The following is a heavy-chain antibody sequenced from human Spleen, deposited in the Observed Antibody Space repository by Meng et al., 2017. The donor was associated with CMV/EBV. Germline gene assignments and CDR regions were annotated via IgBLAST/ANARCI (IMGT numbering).Heavy chain of an antibody. Sequence: FNFNRYWRSWVRQAPGKGLEWVAIIKHDGGEKNFVDSVKGRFTISRDNVKNSLYLQMNSLRAEDTAVYYCATTTTLYPAGRGIFDYWGQGTLVTVSS. CDR2: IKHDGGEK. J-gene: IGHJ4*02. D-gene: IGHD2/OR15-2a*01. CDR3: ATTTTLYPAGRGIFDY. CDR1: FNFNRYW. V-gene: IGHV3-7*01.